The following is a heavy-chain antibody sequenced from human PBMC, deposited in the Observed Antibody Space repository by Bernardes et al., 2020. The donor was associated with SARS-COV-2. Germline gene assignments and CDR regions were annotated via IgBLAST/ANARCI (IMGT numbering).Heavy chain of an antibody. CDR2: IIPILGIA. D-gene: IGHD1-26*01. J-gene: IGHJ4*02. CDR3: ARERRRGSGSYYPWIDY. V-gene: IGHV1-69*04. Sequence: SVKVSCKASGGTFSSYTISWVRQAPGQGLEWMGRIIPILGIANYAQKFQGRVTITADKSTSTAYMELSSLRSEDTAVYYCARERRRGSGSYYPWIDYWGQGTLVTVSS. CDR1: GGTFSSYT.